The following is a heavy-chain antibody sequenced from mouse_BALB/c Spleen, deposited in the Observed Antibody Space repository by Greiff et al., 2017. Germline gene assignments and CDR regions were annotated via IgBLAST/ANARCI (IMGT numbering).Heavy chain of an antibody. CDR3: ARHEGNYVYYFDY. J-gene: IGHJ2*01. Sequence: EVQGVESGGDLVKPGGSLKLSCAASGFTFSSYGMSWVRQTPDKRLEWVATISSGGSYTYYPDSVKGRFTISRDNAKNTLYLQMSSLKSEDTAMYYCARHEGNYVYYFDYWGQGTTLTVSS. CDR2: ISSGGSYT. D-gene: IGHD2-1*01. V-gene: IGHV5-6*01. CDR1: GFTFSSYG.